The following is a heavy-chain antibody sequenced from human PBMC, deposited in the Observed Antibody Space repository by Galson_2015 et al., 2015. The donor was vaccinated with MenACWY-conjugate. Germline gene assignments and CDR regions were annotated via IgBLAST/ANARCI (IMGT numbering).Heavy chain of an antibody. Sequence: SLRLSCAASGFTFSSYAMSWVRQAPGKGLEWVSAISGSGGSTYYADSVKGRFTISRDNSKNTLYLQMNSLRAEDTAVYYCAKDRVPRPSSVGSLDCRGQASLVTVSS. CDR2: ISGSGGST. D-gene: IGHD2-15*01. CDR1: GFTFSSYA. CDR3: AKDRVPRPSSVGSLDC. V-gene: IGHV3-23*01. J-gene: IGHJ4*02.